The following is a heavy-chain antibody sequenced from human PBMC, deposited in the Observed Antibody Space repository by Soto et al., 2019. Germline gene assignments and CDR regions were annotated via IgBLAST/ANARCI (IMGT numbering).Heavy chain of an antibody. D-gene: IGHD2-15*01. CDR2: ISGSGGST. CDR1: GFTFSSYA. CDR3: AKDGGYCSGGSCLHAFDY. Sequence: EVQLLESGGGLVQPGGSLRLSCAASGFTFSSYAMSWVRQAPGKGLEWVSAISGSGGSTYYADSVKGRFTISRDNSKNTLYLHMNSLRAEDTAVYYCAKDGGYCSGGSCLHAFDYWGQGTLVTVSS. J-gene: IGHJ4*02. V-gene: IGHV3-23*01.